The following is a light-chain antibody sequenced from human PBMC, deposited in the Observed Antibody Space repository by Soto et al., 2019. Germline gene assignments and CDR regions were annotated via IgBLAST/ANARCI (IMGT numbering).Light chain of an antibody. Sequence: QSVLTQPPSASGTPGQRVTISCSGSSSNIGSKAVNWYQQVPGTAPKLLIYDNNQRPSGVPDRFSGSKSGTSASLAISGLQSDDEAEYYCAAWDDSLKGVVFGGGTKLTVL. J-gene: IGLJ2*01. CDR2: DNN. CDR1: SSNIGSKA. CDR3: AAWDDSLKGVV. V-gene: IGLV1-44*01.